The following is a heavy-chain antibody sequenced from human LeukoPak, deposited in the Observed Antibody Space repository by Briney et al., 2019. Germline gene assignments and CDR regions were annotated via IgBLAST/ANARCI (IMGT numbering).Heavy chain of an antibody. Sequence: PGGALRLSCAASGFTFRDKWMAWVRQAPGRGLEWVARIKSNDVGGTAAIAAPVEGRFTISRDDSKNRLYLQMNSLKTEDTAVYYCTTTQYSDSSLRYWGQGTPVTVSS. J-gene: IGHJ4*02. D-gene: IGHD4-11*01. CDR3: TTTQYSDSSLRY. CDR1: GFTFRDKW. CDR2: IKSNDVGGTA. V-gene: IGHV3-15*01.